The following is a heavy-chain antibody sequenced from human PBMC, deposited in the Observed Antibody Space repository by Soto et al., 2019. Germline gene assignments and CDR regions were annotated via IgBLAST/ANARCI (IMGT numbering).Heavy chain of an antibody. D-gene: IGHD1-1*01. CDR1: GGTFRNSA. V-gene: IGHV1-69*12. CDR3: ARDNDRPQLGGNYYYILDV. J-gene: IGHJ6*02. CDR2: IMPIFRTP. Sequence: QVQLEQSEAEVKKPGSSVKVSCKASGGTFRNSAISWVRQAPGQGLEWMGGIMPIFRTPDYSQKFQGRVTITADESTSTAYMELSGLRSDDTAVYYCARDNDRPQLGGNYYYILDVWGQGTTVTVSS.